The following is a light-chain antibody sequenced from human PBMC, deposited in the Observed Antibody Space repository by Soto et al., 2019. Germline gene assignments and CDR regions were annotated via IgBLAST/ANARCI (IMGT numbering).Light chain of an antibody. V-gene: IGKV1-5*01. CDR1: QSISSW. CDR2: DAS. Sequence: DIQMTQSPSTLSASVGDRVTITCRASQSISSWLAWYQQKPGKAPNLLIYDASSLESGVPSRFSGSGSGTEFTLTISSLQPDDFATYYCQQLRTFGQGTKVEIK. CDR3: QQLRT. J-gene: IGKJ1*01.